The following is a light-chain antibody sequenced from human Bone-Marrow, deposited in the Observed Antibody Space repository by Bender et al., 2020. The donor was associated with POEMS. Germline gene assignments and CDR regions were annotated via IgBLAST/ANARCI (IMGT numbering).Light chain of an antibody. CDR3: SSYAGNNNLGV. J-gene: IGLJ1*01. CDR1: SSDIGSYDL. CDR2: EVT. V-gene: IGLV2-14*02. Sequence: QSALTQPASVSASPGRSITISCTGTSSDIGSYDLVSWYQQHPGKAPKVIIYEVTKRPSGVSNRFSGSKSGNTASLTVSGLQAEDEADYFCSSYAGNNNLGVFGTGTKVTVL.